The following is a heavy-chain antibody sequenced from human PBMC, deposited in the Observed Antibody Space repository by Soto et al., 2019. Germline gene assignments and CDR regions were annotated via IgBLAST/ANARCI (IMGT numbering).Heavy chain of an antibody. CDR1: GGSFSGYY. V-gene: IGHV4-34*01. CDR3: ARAKYCSGGSCYLRDDAFDI. J-gene: IGHJ3*02. D-gene: IGHD2-15*01. CDR2: INHSGST. Sequence: SETLSLTCAVYGGSFSGYYWSWIRQPPGKGLEWIGEINHSGSTNYNPSLKSRVTISVDTSKNQFSLKLSSVTAADTAVYYCARAKYCSGGSCYLRDDAFDIWGQGXMVTVSS.